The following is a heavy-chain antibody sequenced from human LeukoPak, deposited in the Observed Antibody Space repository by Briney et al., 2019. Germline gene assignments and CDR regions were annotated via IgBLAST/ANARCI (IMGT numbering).Heavy chain of an antibody. CDR3: ARDQYLDISGYLDY. CDR2: IPYDGTKQ. J-gene: IGHJ4*02. D-gene: IGHD3-22*01. Sequence: PGRSLRLSCEGSGFTFSINAMHWVRQAPGKGLEWLAVIPYDGTKQYFADSVKGRFPISRDNVKNSLNLEMISLRVEDSAVYSYARDQYLDISGYLDYWGQGTPVTVSS. CDR1: GFTFSINA. V-gene: IGHV3-30-3*01.